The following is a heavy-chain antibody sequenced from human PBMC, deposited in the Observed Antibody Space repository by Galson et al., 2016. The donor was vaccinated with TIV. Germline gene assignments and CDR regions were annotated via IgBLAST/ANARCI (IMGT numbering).Heavy chain of an antibody. J-gene: IGHJ4*02. D-gene: IGHD5-18*01. CDR2: MYSADSDI. Sequence: QSGAEVKKPGESLRISCKASGSSFTSSWIAWVRRMPGKGLEWVGIMYSADSDIKYSPSFQGQVTITADAAISTAYLEWSSLQASDTAIYYCARAPGYSGFSYGYFDTWGQGTQVTVSS. CDR3: ARAPGYSGFSYGYFDT. CDR1: GSSFTSSW. V-gene: IGHV5-51*03.